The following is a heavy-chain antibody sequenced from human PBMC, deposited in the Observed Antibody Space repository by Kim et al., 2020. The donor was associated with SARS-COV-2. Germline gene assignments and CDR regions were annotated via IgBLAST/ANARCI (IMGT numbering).Heavy chain of an antibody. CDR3: ARLQKGSAGWFDP. D-gene: IGHD6-6*01. J-gene: IGHJ5*02. Sequence: SETLSLTCPVSGGSISSYYWSWIRQPPGKGLEWIGTIYYSGSTNYNPSLTSRVTISVDTSKNQFSLKLSSVTAADTAVYYCARLQKGSAGWFDPCGQGTPVTVSS. CDR2: IYYSGST. CDR1: GGSISSYY. V-gene: IGHV4-59*01.